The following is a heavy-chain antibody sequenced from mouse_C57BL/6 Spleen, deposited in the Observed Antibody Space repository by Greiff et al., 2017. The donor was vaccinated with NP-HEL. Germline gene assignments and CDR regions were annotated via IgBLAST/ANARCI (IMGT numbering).Heavy chain of an antibody. CDR2: IRSKSNNYAT. CDR3: VREGIYYGNPFDY. V-gene: IGHV10-1*01. D-gene: IGHD2-1*01. CDR1: GFSFNTYA. J-gene: IGHJ2*01. Sequence: EVMLVESGGGLVQPKGSLKLSCAASGFSFNTYAMNWVRQAPGKGLEWVARIRSKSNNYATYYADSVKDRFTISRDDSESMLYLQMNNLKTEDTAMYYCVREGIYYGNPFDYWGQGTTLTVSS.